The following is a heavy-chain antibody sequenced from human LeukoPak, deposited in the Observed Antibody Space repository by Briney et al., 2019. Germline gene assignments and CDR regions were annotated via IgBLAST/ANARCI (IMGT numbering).Heavy chain of an antibody. CDR2: INTGSGNT. V-gene: IGHV1-3*04. Sequence: ASVRVSCKASGYTFTGYALHWVRQAPGQGLEWMGWINTGSGNTKYSQRFQDRVTITMDTSASTVYTEMNDLGSEDTAVYYCAREGFPSFDYWGQGTLVTVSS. CDR1: GYTFTGYA. CDR3: AREGFPSFDY. J-gene: IGHJ4*02.